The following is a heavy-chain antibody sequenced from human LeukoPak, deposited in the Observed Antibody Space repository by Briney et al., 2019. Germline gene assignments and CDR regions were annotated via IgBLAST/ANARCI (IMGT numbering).Heavy chain of an antibody. D-gene: IGHD6-19*01. CDR1: GGTFNSYA. J-gene: IGHJ4*02. CDR3: ARDCSSGWEPDWCFDY. Sequence: SVKVSCKASGGTFNSYAISWVRQAPGQGLEWMGGIIPIFGTANYAQKFQGRVTITTDESTSTAYMELSSLRSEDTAVYYCARDCSSGWEPDWCFDYWGQGTLVTVSS. CDR2: IIPIFGTA. V-gene: IGHV1-69*05.